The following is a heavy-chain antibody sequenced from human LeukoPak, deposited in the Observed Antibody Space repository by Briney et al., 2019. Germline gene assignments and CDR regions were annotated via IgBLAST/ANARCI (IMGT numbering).Heavy chain of an antibody. CDR2: IYRGGST. J-gene: IGHJ4*02. D-gene: IGHD3-22*01. Sequence: GGSLRLSCAASGFTVSNNYMSWVRQAPGKGLDWVSIIYRGGSTYYADSVKDRSTISRDNSKNTVYLQMNSLRAEDTAVYYCASHYDTSGYHYFDFRGQGTLVTVSS. V-gene: IGHV3-66*04. CDR1: GFTVSNNY. CDR3: ASHYDTSGYHYFDF.